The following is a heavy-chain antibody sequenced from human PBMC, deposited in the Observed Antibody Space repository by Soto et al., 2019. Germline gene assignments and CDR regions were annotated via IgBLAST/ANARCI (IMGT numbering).Heavy chain of an antibody. Sequence: GGSLRLSCAASGFTFSSYGMHWVRQAPGKGLEWVAVIWYDGSNKYYADSVKGRFTISRDNSKNTLYLQMNSLRAEDKAVYYCAKEGRHCSSTSCYPEYYYGMDVWGQGTTVTVSS. CDR2: IWYDGSNK. CDR1: GFTFSSYG. V-gene: IGHV3-33*06. J-gene: IGHJ6*02. D-gene: IGHD2-2*01. CDR3: AKEGRHCSSTSCYPEYYYGMDV.